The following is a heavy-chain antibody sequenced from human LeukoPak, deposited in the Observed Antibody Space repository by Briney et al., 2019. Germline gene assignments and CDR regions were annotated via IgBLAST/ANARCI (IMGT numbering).Heavy chain of an antibody. CDR2: IIPKFDTS. Sequence: SVKVSCKASGGTFRSYAVSWVRQAPGQGLEWMGGIIPKFDTSKYAQNFQGRVSITTDESTGTTYMELSSLRSEDTAVYYCARSDYWDATSWYWFDLWGQETLITVSA. D-gene: IGHD3-3*01. CDR1: GGTFRSYA. CDR3: ARSDYWDATSWYWFDL. J-gene: IGHJ5*02. V-gene: IGHV1-69*05.